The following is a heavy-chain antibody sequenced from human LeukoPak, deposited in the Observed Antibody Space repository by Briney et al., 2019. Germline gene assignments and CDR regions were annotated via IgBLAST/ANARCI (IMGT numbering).Heavy chain of an antibody. D-gene: IGHD3-9*01. J-gene: IGHJ4*02. CDR1: GFTFSSYD. V-gene: IGHV3-23*01. Sequence: HPGGSLRLSCAVFGFTFSSYDMSWVRQAPGKGLEWVSGISGCGGSTYYADSVKGRFTISRDTSKNALYLQMNSLRVEDTAVYYCAKVGQNYDILTYYFDYWGQGTLVAVSS. CDR3: AKVGQNYDILTYYFDY. CDR2: ISGCGGST.